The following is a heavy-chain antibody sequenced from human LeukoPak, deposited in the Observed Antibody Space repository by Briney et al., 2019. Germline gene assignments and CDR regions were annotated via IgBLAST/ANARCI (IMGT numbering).Heavy chain of an antibody. J-gene: IGHJ4*02. Sequence: GGSLRLSCSASGFTFSIRPMHWVRQAPGKGLEYVSGSSANGGSTYSADSVKGRFIISGDNSKNTVYLQMSSLRPEDTALYYCVTQISGWVYWGQGTLVTVSS. CDR3: VTQISGWVY. CDR2: SSANGGST. V-gene: IGHV3-64D*06. CDR1: GFTFSIRP. D-gene: IGHD6-19*01.